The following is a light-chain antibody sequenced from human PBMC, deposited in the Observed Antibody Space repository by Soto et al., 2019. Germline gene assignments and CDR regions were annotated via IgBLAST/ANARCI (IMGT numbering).Light chain of an antibody. V-gene: IGKV3-20*01. CDR2: GTS. J-gene: IGKJ1*01. Sequence: ENVLTQSPGTLSLSPGERATLSCRASQSIGSSYLAWYQQKPGHPPRLIIYGTSNRATGIPDRFSGSGSGTDFTLTISRLAPEDFAVYYCQHFGSSWLTFGQGTKVEIK. CDR3: QHFGSSWLT. CDR1: QSIGSSY.